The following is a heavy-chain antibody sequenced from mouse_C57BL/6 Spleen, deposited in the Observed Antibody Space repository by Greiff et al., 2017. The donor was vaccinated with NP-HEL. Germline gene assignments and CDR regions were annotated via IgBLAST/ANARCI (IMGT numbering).Heavy chain of an antibody. CDR3: AIIDPFAY. Sequence: VQLQQPGAELVRPGSSVKVSCKASGYTFTSYWMHWVKQRPGQGLEWIGRIHPSDSDTNYNQKFKGKATLTVDKSSSTAYMQLSSLTSEDSAVYYCAIIDPFAYWGQGTLVTVSA. J-gene: IGHJ3*01. CDR1: GYTFTSYW. CDR2: IHPSDSDT. V-gene: IGHV1-74*01.